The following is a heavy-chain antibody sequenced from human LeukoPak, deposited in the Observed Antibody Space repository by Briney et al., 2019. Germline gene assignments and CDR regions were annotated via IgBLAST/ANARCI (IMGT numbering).Heavy chain of an antibody. CDR2: ISAYNGNT. V-gene: IGHV1-18*01. D-gene: IGHD4-17*01. CDR1: GYTFTSYG. Sequence: ASVKVSCKATGYTFTSYGISWVRQAPGQGLEWMGWISAYNGNTNYAQKFQGRVTITADESTSTAYMELSSLRSEDTAVYYCARSYDYGDYGGCYWGQGTLDTVSS. J-gene: IGHJ4*02. CDR3: ARSYDYGDYGGCY.